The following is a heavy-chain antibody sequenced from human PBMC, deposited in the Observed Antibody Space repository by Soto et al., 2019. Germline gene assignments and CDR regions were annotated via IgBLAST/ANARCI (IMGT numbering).Heavy chain of an antibody. CDR3: ARVPRYYDSSGYYYADAFDI. CDR1: GGTFSSYS. CDR2: IIPIFGTA. D-gene: IGHD3-22*01. Sequence: ASVKGSFKASGGTFSSYSIILVRQAPGQGLEWMGWIIPIFGTANYAQKFQGRVTITADESTSTAYMELSSLRSEDTAVYYCARVPRYYDSSGYYYADAFDIWGQGTMVTVSS. V-gene: IGHV1-69*01. J-gene: IGHJ3*02.